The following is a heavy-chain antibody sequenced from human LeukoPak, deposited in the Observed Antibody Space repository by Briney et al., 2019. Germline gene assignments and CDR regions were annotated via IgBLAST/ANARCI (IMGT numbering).Heavy chain of an antibody. Sequence: ASVKVSCKASGYTFTSYDINWVRQATGQGLEWMGWMNPNSGNTGYAQKFQGRVTMTRNTSISTAYTELSSLRSEDTAVYYCARGDKVRVLRGYFDPWGQGTLVTVSS. J-gene: IGHJ5*02. CDR2: MNPNSGNT. D-gene: IGHD6-13*01. CDR3: ARGDKVRVLRGYFDP. V-gene: IGHV1-8*01. CDR1: GYTFTSYD.